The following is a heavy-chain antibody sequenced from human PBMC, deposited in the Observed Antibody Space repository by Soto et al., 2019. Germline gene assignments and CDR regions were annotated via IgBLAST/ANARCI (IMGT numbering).Heavy chain of an antibody. CDR2: ISAYNGNT. Sequence: ASVKVSCKASGYTFTSYGISWVRQAHGQGLEWMGWISAYNGNTNYAQKLQGRVTMTTDTSTSTAYMELRSLRSDDTAVYYCARDGGITYYYGSGSYFGRTYYYYYYMDVWGKGTTVTVSS. CDR1: GYTFTSYG. D-gene: IGHD3-10*01. J-gene: IGHJ6*03. CDR3: ARDGGITYYYGSGSYFGRTYYYYYYMDV. V-gene: IGHV1-18*01.